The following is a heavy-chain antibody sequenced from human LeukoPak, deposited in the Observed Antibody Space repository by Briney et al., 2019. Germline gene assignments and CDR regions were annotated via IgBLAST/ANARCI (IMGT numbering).Heavy chain of an antibody. CDR2: ISGSGGST. CDR1: GFTFSSYA. CDR3: AKEMYSSSSAPLDYYYGMDV. V-gene: IGHV3-23*01. Sequence: GGSLRLSCAASGFTFSSYAMSWVRQAPGKGLEWISAISGSGGSTYYADSVKGRFTTSRDNSKNTLYLQMNSLRAEDTAVYYCAKEMYSSSSAPLDYYYGMDVWGQGTTVTVSS. D-gene: IGHD6-6*01. J-gene: IGHJ6*02.